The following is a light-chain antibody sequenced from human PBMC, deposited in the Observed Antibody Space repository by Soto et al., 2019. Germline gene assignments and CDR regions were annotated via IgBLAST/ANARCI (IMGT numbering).Light chain of an antibody. CDR1: SSNIGRSS. CDR3: SAWDDSMNGLYV. Sequence: QSALTQAPSASGTPGQRVTISCSGSSSNIGRSSVNWYQHLPGTAPKLLIYSNDRRPSGVPERFSGSKSGTSASLAISGLQSEDEDDYYCSAWDDSMNGLYVFGIGTKVTV. V-gene: IGLV1-44*01. J-gene: IGLJ1*01. CDR2: SND.